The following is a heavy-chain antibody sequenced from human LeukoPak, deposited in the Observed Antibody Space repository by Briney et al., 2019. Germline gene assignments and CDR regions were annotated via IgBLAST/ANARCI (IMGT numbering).Heavy chain of an antibody. CDR2: ISGSGGST. CDR1: GFTFSSYA. Sequence: VQPGGSLRLSCAASGFTFSSYAMSWVRQAPGKGLEWVLAISGSGGSTYYADSVKGRFTISRDNSKNTLYLQMNSLRAEDTAVYYCAKDQWIAVAGFDYWGQGTLVTVSS. D-gene: IGHD6-19*01. V-gene: IGHV3-23*01. J-gene: IGHJ4*02. CDR3: AKDQWIAVAGFDY.